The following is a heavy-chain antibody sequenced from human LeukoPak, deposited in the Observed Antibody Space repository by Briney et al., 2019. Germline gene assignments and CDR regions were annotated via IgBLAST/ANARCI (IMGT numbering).Heavy chain of an antibody. CDR3: ARGGSLPGGPPL. J-gene: IGHJ4*02. D-gene: IGHD4-17*01. CDR1: GGSISSYY. V-gene: IGHV4-59*01. Sequence: SETLSLTCTVSGGSISSYYWSWIRQPPGKGLEWIGYIYYSGSTNYNPSLKSRVSISVDTSKNQFSLKLNSVTAADTAVYYCARGGSLPGGPPLWGQGTLVTVSS. CDR2: IYYSGST.